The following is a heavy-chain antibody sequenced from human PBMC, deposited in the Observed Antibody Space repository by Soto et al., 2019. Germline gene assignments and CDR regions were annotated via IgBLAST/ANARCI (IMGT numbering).Heavy chain of an antibody. J-gene: IGHJ3*02. Sequence: QVQLVESGGGVVQPGRSLRLSCAASGFTFSSYGMHWVRQAPGKGLEWVAVIWYDGSNKYYADSVKGRFTISRDNSKNTLYLQMNSLRAEDTAVYYSASLSSLPGWDTWIDDAFDIWGQGTMVTVSS. CDR3: ASLSSLPGWDTWIDDAFDI. V-gene: IGHV3-33*01. D-gene: IGHD1-26*01. CDR2: IWYDGSNK. CDR1: GFTFSSYG.